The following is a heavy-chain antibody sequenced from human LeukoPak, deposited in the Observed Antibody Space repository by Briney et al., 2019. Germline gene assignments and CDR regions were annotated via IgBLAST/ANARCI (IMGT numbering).Heavy chain of an antibody. CDR2: IKQDGGEK. Sequence: GGSLRLSCVVSGFTFSNYWMSWVRQAPGKGLEWVANIKQDGGEKYYVDSVKGRFTISRDNAKNSLYLQMNSLRAEDTAVYYCARGVEPLAANTLAYWGQGTLVTVSS. J-gene: IGHJ4*02. D-gene: IGHD1-14*01. CDR1: GFTFSNYW. CDR3: ARGVEPLAANTLAY. V-gene: IGHV3-7*01.